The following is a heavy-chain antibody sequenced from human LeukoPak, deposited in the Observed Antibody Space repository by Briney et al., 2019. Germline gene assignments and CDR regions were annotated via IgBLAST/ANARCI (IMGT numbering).Heavy chain of an antibody. Sequence: ASVKVSCKASGYTFTGYYMHWVRQAPGQGLEWMGWINPNSGGTNYAQKFQGRVTMTRDTSISTAYMELSRLRSDDTAVYYCARGYCSGSSCYIDYWGQGTLVTVSS. V-gene: IGHV1-2*02. D-gene: IGHD2-15*01. CDR3: ARGYCSGSSCYIDY. J-gene: IGHJ4*02. CDR2: INPNSGGT. CDR1: GYTFTGYY.